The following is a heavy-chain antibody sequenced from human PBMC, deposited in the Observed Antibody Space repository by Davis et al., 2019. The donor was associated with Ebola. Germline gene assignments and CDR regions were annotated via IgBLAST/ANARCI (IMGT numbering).Heavy chain of an antibody. CDR1: GYTFTSYG. D-gene: IGHD4-17*01. CDR2: IIPILGIA. Sequence: AASVKVSCKASGYTFTSYGISWVRQAPGQGLEWMGRIIPILGIANYAQKFQGRVTITADKSTSTAYMELSSLRSEDTAVYYCARMTTVTTEGDYWGQGTLVTVSS. J-gene: IGHJ4*02. CDR3: ARMTTVTTEGDY. V-gene: IGHV1-69*04.